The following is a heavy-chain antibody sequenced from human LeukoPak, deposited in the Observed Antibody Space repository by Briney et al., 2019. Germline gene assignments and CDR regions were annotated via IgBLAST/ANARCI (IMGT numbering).Heavy chain of an antibody. CDR1: GFTFSSYG. J-gene: IGHJ4*02. V-gene: IGHV3-30*02. D-gene: IGHD4-17*01. CDR2: IRYDGSNK. CDR3: ARAVQVTTGGLFDY. Sequence: PGGSLRLSCAASGFTFSSYGMHWVRQAPGKGLEWVAFIRYDGSNKYYADSVKGRFTISRDNSKNTLYLQMNSLRAEDTAVYYCARAVQVTTGGLFDYWGQGTLVTVSS.